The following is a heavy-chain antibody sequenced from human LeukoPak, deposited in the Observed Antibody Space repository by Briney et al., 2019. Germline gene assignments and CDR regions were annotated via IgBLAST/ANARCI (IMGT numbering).Heavy chain of an antibody. Sequence: GGSLRLSCAASGFTFSSYAMHWVRQAPGKGLEWVAVISYDGSMKHYADSVKGRFTISRDNSKNTLFLQMNSLRVDDTAVYYCARQLGNFEFWFDPWGQGTLVTVSS. CDR1: GFTFSSYA. V-gene: IGHV3-30*04. CDR2: ISYDGSMK. J-gene: IGHJ5*02. CDR3: ARQLGNFEFWFDP. D-gene: IGHD4-23*01.